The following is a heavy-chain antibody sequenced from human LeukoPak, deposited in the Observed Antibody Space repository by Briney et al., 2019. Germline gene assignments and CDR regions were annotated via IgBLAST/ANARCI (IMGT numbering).Heavy chain of an antibody. CDR1: GYTFTSYG. J-gene: IGHJ4*02. Sequence: ASVKVSCKAAGYTFTSYGISWVRQAPGQGLEWMGWISAYNGNTNYAQKLQGRVTMTTDTSTSTAYMELRSLRSDDTAVYYCARDLRHAWITSAVAGRFDYWGQGTLVTVSS. CDR2: ISAYNGNT. V-gene: IGHV1-18*01. CDR3: ARDLRHAWITSAVAGRFDY. D-gene: IGHD6-19*01.